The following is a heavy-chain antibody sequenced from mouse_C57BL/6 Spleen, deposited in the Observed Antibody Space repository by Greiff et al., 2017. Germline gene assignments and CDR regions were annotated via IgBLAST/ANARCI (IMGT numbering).Heavy chain of an antibody. D-gene: IGHD1-2*01. CDR1: GYSFTGYY. CDR2: ITPSTGGT. V-gene: IGHV1-42*01. CDR3: ARLLRRAMDY. Sequence: VQLLQSGPELVKPGASVKISCKASGYSFTGYYMNWVKQSPEKSLEWIGEITPSTGGTTYNQKFKAKATLTVDKSSSTAYMQLKGLTSEDSAVYYCARLLRRAMDYWGQGTSVTVSS. J-gene: IGHJ4*01.